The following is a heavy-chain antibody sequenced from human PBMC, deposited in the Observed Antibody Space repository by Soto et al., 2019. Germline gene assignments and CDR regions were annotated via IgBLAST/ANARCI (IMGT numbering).Heavy chain of an antibody. Sequence: SETLSLTCAVYGGSFSGYYWNWIRQPPGKGRAWMGEINHSGSSNYNPSLKRRVTISVDTSKNKFSLTLSSVSAADTAVYYCAGGRILWFGESANWFEPWGQGTLVTVSS. CDR1: GGSFSGYY. CDR3: AGGRILWFGESANWFEP. V-gene: IGHV4-34*01. J-gene: IGHJ5*02. CDR2: INHSGSS. D-gene: IGHD3-10*01.